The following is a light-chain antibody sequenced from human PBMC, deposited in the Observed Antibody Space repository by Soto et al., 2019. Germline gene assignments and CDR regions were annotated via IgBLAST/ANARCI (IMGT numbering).Light chain of an antibody. V-gene: IGLV1-44*01. CDR3: AAWDDSLNGWV. CDR1: SSNIGTNA. Sequence: QSVLTQPPSASGTPGQRVTISCSGSSSNIGTNAVNWYQQLPGTAPKLLIYNNIQRPSGVPDRLSGSKSDTSASLAISGLQSEDEADYYCAAWDDSLNGWVFGGGTKVTVL. J-gene: IGLJ3*02. CDR2: NNI.